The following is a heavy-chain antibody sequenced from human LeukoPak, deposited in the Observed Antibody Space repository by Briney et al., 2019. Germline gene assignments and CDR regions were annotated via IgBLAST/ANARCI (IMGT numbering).Heavy chain of an antibody. D-gene: IGHD1-1*01. V-gene: IGHV1-2*02. Sequence: ASVKVSCKASGYTFTGYYMHWVRQAPGQGLEWMGWINPNSGGTNYAQKFQGRVTMTRDTSISTAYMELSRPRSDDTAVYYCARGTTGTTLLDYWGQGTLVTVSS. J-gene: IGHJ4*02. CDR1: GYTFTGYY. CDR3: ARGTTGTTLLDY. CDR2: INPNSGGT.